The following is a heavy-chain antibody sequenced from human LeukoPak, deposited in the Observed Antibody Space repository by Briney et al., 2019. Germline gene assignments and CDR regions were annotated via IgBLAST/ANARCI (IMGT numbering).Heavy chain of an antibody. D-gene: IGHD6-19*01. CDR2: ISAYNGNT. V-gene: IGHV1-18*01. CDR3: ARDSIGGSSGWLTPNYYYYGMDV. CDR1: GYTFTSYG. J-gene: IGHJ6*02. Sequence: ASVKVSCKASGYTFTSYGISWVRQAPGQGLEWMGWISAYNGNTNYARKLQGRVTMTTDTSTSTAYMELRSLRSDDTAVYYCARDSIGGSSGWLTPNYYYYGMDVWGQGTTVTVSS.